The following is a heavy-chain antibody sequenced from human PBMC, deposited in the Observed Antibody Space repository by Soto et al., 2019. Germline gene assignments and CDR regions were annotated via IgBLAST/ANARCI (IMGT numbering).Heavy chain of an antibody. CDR2: IRQDGSEK. CDR3: ARDQYDWNISPDAPLDY. CDR1: GFTFNSYW. V-gene: IGHV3-7*01. J-gene: IGHJ4*02. Sequence: EVQLVESGGGLVQPGGSLRLSCAASGFTFNSYWMSWVRQAPGKGLEWVANIRQDGSEKFYVDSVKGRFNISRDNAKNSLHLQMNILRAEDTGLYYCARDQYDWNISPDAPLDYRGQGTLVTVSS. D-gene: IGHD1-20*01.